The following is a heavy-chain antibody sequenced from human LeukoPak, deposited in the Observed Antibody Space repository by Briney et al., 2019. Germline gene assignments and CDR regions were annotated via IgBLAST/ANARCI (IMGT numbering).Heavy chain of an antibody. Sequence: GGSLRLSCAASGFTFSSYAMSWVRQAPGKGLEWVSAISGSGGSTYYADSVKGRFSISRDNSKNTLYLQMNSLRAEDTAVYYCAKDHVVVVAAIGYWGQGTLVTVSS. CDR1: GFTFSSYA. D-gene: IGHD2-15*01. CDR2: ISGSGGST. CDR3: AKDHVVVVAAIGY. J-gene: IGHJ4*02. V-gene: IGHV3-23*01.